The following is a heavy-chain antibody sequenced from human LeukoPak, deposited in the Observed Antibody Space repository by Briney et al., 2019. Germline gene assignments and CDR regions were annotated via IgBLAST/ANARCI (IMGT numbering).Heavy chain of an antibody. CDR1: GGSISITTYY. CDR3: ANLGYYNYGMDV. Sequence: SETLSLTCTVSGGSISITTYYWGWIRQPPGKGLEWIGTIYFSGSTYYNPSLKRRVTISVDTSKNQFSLTMSSVTAADTAVYNCANLGYYNYGMDVWGQGTTVTVSS. V-gene: IGHV4-39*01. J-gene: IGHJ6*02. CDR2: IYFSGST.